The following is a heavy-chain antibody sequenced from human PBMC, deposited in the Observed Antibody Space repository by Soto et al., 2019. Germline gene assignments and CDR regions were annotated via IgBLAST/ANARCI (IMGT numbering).Heavy chain of an antibody. CDR1: GFTFSDYA. CDR2: ISYDGSNK. J-gene: IGHJ4*02. D-gene: IGHD2-15*01. V-gene: IGHV3-30-3*01. Sequence: QVQLVESGGGVVQPGRSLRLSCAASGFTFSDYAMHWVRQAPGKGLEWVAVISYDGSNKYYADSVKGRFTISRDNSKNTLYLQMNGLRAEDTAVCYCARGYCSGGRCYSIDNWGQGTLVTVSS. CDR3: ARGYCSGGRCYSIDN.